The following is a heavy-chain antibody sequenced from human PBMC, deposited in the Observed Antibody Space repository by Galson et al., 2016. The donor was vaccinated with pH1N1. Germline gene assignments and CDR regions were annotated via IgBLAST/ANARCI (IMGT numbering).Heavy chain of an antibody. CDR1: GYRFSNYW. J-gene: IGHJ6*03. V-gene: IGHV5-51*01. D-gene: IGHD3-10*01. CDR2: IYPADSHT. Sequence: QSGAEVKKPGESLKISCKGSGYRFSNYWIGWMRQMPGKGLECMGIIYPADSHTKYSQSFQGQVTISVDKSDSSAYLQWSRLKASDTAMYYCARPGAGREVLRHYYYYMDVWGKGTTVTVSS. CDR3: ARPGAGREVLRHYYYYMDV.